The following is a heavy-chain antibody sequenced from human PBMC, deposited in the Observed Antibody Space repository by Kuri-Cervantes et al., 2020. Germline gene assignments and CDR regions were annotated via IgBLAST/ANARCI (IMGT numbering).Heavy chain of an antibody. J-gene: IGHJ5*02. CDR1: GYTFTSYA. Sequence: ASVKVSCKASGYTFTSYAMNWVRQAPGQGLEWMGWINTNTGNPTYAQGFTGRFVFSLDTSVSTAYLQICSLKAEDTAVYYCATTSGRRSYNWFDPWGQGTLVTVSS. D-gene: IGHD3-10*01. CDR3: ATTSGRRSYNWFDP. CDR2: INTNTGNP. V-gene: IGHV7-4-1*01.